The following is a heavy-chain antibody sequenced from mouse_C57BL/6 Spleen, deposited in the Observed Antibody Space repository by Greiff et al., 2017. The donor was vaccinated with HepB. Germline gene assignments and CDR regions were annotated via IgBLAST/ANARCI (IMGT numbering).Heavy chain of an antibody. Sequence: EVNLVESEGGLVQPGSSMKLSCTASGFTFSDYYMAWVRQVPEKGLEWVANINYDGSSTYYLDSLKSRFIISRDNAKNILYLQMSSLKSEDTATYYCARAPLLGAMDYWGQGTSVTVSS. J-gene: IGHJ4*01. CDR2: INYDGSST. V-gene: IGHV5-16*01. CDR3: ARAPLLGAMDY. CDR1: GFTFSDYY. D-gene: IGHD1-1*01.